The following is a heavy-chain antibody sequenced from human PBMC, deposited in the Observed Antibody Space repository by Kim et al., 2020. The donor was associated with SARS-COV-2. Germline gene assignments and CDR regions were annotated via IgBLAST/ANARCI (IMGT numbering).Heavy chain of an antibody. V-gene: IGHV4-31*03. CDR1: GGSISSGGYY. CDR3: ARGSYIVGATISPFDY. CDR2: IYYSGST. D-gene: IGHD1-26*01. Sequence: SETLSLTCTVSGGSISSGGYYWSWIRQHPGKGLEWIGYIYYSGSTYYNPSLKSRVTISVDTSKNQFSLKLSSVTAADTAVYYCARGSYIVGATISPFDYWGQGTLVTVSS. J-gene: IGHJ4*02.